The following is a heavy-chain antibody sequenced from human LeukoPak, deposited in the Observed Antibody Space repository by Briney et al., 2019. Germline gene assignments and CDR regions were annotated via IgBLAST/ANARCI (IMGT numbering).Heavy chain of an antibody. J-gene: IGHJ5*02. D-gene: IGHD3-3*01. CDR1: GGSISGYY. V-gene: IGHV4-34*01. CDR2: INHSGST. Sequence: PSETLSLTCTVSGGSISGYYWSWIRQPPGKGLEWIGEINHSGSTNYNPSLKSRVTISVDTSKNQFSLKLSSMTAADTAVYYCARGYNDFWSGYYGGFIWFDPRGQGTLVTVSS. CDR3: ARGYNDFWSGYYGGFIWFDP.